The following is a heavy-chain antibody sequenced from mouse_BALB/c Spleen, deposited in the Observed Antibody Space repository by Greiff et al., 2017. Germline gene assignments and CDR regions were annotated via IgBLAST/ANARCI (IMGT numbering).Heavy chain of an antibody. Sequence: VQLQESGAELVRPGSSVKISCKASGYAFSSYWMNWVKQRPGQGLEWIGQIYPGDGDTNYNGKFKGKATLTADKSSSTAYMQLSSLTSEDSAVYFCARPYYDYGFAYWGQGTLVTVSA. D-gene: IGHD1-2*01. CDR2: IYPGDGDT. V-gene: IGHV1-80*01. CDR1: GYAFSSYW. CDR3: ARPYYDYGFAY. J-gene: IGHJ3*01.